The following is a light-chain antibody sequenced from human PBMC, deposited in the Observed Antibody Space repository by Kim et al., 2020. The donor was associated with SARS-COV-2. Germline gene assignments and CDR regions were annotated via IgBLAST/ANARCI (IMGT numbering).Light chain of an antibody. CDR1: QSVSSTY. V-gene: IGKV3-20*01. CDR2: GAS. CDR3: QQYGRT. Sequence: ETVLTQSPGTLSLSPGERATLSCRASQSVSSTYLAWYQQKPGQAPRLLISGASSRATGIPDRFSGSGSGTDFTLTISRLEPEDFAVYYCQQYGRTFGQGTKVDIK. J-gene: IGKJ1*01.